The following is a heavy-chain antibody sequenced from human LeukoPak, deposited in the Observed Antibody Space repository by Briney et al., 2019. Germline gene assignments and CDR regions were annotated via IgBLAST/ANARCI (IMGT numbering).Heavy chain of an antibody. V-gene: IGHV1-2*02. D-gene: IGHD3-9*01. CDR1: GYTFTGYY. Sequence: ASVKVSCKASGYTFTGYYMHWVRQAPGQGLEWMGWINPNSGGTNYAQKFQGRVTMTRDTSISTAYMELSRLRSDDTAVYYCARAYDILTGYSQGYWGQGTLVTVSS. J-gene: IGHJ4*02. CDR2: INPNSGGT. CDR3: ARAYDILTGYSQGY.